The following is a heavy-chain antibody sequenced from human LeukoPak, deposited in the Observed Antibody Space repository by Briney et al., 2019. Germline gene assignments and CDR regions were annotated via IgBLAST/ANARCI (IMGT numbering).Heavy chain of an antibody. Sequence: TSETLSLTCAVSGYSISSGYYWCWIRQPPGKGLEWIGNVYQSGITYYNASLKSRVTISVDTSKNQFSLKLNSVTAADTAVYYCARRYSNSYFDYWGQGTLVTVSS. CDR1: GYSISSGYY. CDR2: VYQSGIT. CDR3: ARRYSNSYFDY. D-gene: IGHD4-11*01. V-gene: IGHV4-38-2*01. J-gene: IGHJ4*02.